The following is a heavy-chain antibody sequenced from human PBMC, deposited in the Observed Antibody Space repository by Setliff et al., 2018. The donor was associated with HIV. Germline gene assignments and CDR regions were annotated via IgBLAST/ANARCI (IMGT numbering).Heavy chain of an antibody. CDR2: MFYSGTT. V-gene: IGHV4-31*03. CDR3: ARITIFVPGNPYFYGMDV. D-gene: IGHD3-3*01. CDR1: GGSISSGNYY. J-gene: IGHJ6*02. Sequence: SETLSLTCTVSGGSISSGNYYWSWIRQPAGKGLEWIGHMFYSGTTYYSPSLKSRVRISRDTSENQFSLKLTSVTAADTAVYYCARITIFVPGNPYFYGMDVWGQGTTVTVSS.